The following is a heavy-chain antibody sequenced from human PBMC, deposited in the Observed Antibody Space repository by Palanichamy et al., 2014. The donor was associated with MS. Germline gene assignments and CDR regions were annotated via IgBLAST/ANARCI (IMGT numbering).Heavy chain of an antibody. V-gene: IGHV2-70*15. Sequence: QVTLRESAPALVKPTQTLTLTCTFSGFSLSTSGMCVSWIRQPPGKALEWLARIDWDDDKYYSTSLKTRLTISKDTSKNLVVLTLTNMDPVDTATYYCARTINVDTPEYYFDYWGQGTLVTVSS. CDR1: GFSLSTSGMC. CDR2: IDWDDDK. D-gene: IGHD5-18*01. J-gene: IGHJ4*02. CDR3: ARTINVDTPEYYFDY.